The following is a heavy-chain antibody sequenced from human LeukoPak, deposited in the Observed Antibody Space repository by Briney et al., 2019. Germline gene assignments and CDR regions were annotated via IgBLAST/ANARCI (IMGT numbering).Heavy chain of an antibody. Sequence: PGGSLRLSCAAPGFTFSSYAMHWVRQAPGKGLEWVAVISYDGSNKYYADSVKGRFTISRDNSKNTLYLQMNSLRAEDTAVYYCARGDYGDSYYYYYYMDVWGKGTTVTVSS. D-gene: IGHD4-17*01. J-gene: IGHJ6*03. CDR1: GFTFSSYA. CDR2: ISYDGSNK. V-gene: IGHV3-30*01. CDR3: ARGDYGDSYYYYYYMDV.